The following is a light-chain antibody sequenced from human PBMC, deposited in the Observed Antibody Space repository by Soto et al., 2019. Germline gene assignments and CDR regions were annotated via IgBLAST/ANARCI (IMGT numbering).Light chain of an antibody. Sequence: EIVLTQSPGTLSLSPGERATLSCRASQSVSNSYLACHQQKPGQAPRLLIYSTSRRATGIPDRFSGSGSGTDFALSISRLEPEVFAVYHGQQYGKLPYTFGQGTKLEIK. J-gene: IGKJ2*01. V-gene: IGKV3-20*01. CDR2: STS. CDR1: QSVSNSY. CDR3: QQYGKLPYT.